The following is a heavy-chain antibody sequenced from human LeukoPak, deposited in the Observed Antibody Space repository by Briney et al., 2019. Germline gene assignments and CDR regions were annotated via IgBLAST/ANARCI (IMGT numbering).Heavy chain of an antibody. CDR2: ISGSGSNT. CDR1: GFTFSTYA. CDR3: ATSSGTAGNYYYYGMDV. D-gene: IGHD1-1*01. V-gene: IGHV3-23*01. Sequence: PGGSLRLSCAASGFTFSTYAMSWVRQAPGKGLEWVSSISGSGSNTYHADSVKGRFTISRDNSKNTLYLQMNSLRAEDTAVYYCATSSGTAGNYYYYGMDVWGQGTTVTVSS. J-gene: IGHJ6*02.